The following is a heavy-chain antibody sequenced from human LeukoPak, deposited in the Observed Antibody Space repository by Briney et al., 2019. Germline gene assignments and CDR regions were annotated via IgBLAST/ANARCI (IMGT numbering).Heavy chain of an antibody. CDR1: GFTFSSYA. CDR2: ISVSGGGT. CDR3: ARRGIVLGAAPVLKYSFDY. D-gene: IGHD1-26*01. V-gene: IGHV3-23*01. Sequence: GGSLRLSCAASGFTFSSYAMSWVRQAPGKGLEWVSSISVSGGGTYYADSVKGRFTISRDNSKNTLYLQMNSLSAEDTAVYYCARRGIVLGAAPVLKYSFDYWGQGTLVTVSS. J-gene: IGHJ4*02.